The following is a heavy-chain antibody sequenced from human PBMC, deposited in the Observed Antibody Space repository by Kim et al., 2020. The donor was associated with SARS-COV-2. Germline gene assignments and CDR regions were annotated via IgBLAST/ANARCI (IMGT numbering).Heavy chain of an antibody. V-gene: IGHV3-15*01. Sequence: GGSLRLSCAASGFTFSNAWMSWVRQAPGKGLEWVGRIKSKTDGGTTDYAAPVKGRFTISRDDSKNTLYLQMNSLKTKDPAVYYCTTDLWGMATIDNWFDPWGQRTLVTVSS. CDR3: TTDLWGMATIDNWFDP. D-gene: IGHD3-16*01. J-gene: IGHJ5*02. CDR1: GFTFSNAW. CDR2: IKSKTDGGTT.